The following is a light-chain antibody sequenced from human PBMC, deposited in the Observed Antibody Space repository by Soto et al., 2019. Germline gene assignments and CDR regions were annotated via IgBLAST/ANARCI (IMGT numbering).Light chain of an antibody. CDR1: QSISSW. J-gene: IGKJ2*01. CDR3: QQGTYT. Sequence: DIQMTQSPSTLSASVGDRVTITCRASQSISSWLAWYQQKPGKAPKLLIYDASSLESGVPSRFSGSGSGTEFTLTISSLQPDDFATYYYQQGTYTFGQGTKLEIK. CDR2: DAS. V-gene: IGKV1-5*01.